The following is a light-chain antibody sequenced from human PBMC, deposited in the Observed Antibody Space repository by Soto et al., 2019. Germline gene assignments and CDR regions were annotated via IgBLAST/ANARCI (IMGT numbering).Light chain of an antibody. Sequence: QPVLTQPPSASGTPGQRVTISCSGTSSNIGNNYVCWYQHLPGTAPKLLIYRNKQRPAGVPDRFSGSKSGTSASLAISGLRSDDEADYYCAAWDDSLSGVVFGGGTQLTVL. CDR3: AAWDDSLSGVV. J-gene: IGLJ2*01. V-gene: IGLV1-47*01. CDR1: SSNIGNNY. CDR2: RNK.